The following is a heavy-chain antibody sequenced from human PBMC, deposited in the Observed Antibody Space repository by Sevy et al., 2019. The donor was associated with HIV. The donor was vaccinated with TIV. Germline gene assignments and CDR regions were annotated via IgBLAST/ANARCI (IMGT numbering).Heavy chain of an antibody. CDR1: GGTFSSYA. J-gene: IGHJ6*02. CDR3: SQRSSGDRPYYYGMDV. Sequence: ASVKVSCKASGGTFSSYAISWVRQAPGQGLEWMGGIIPIFGTANYAQKFQGRVTITADESTSTAYMELSSLRSEDTTVYYCSQRSSGDRPYYYGMDVWGQGTTVTVSS. CDR2: IIPIFGTA. V-gene: IGHV1-69*13. D-gene: IGHD3-10*01.